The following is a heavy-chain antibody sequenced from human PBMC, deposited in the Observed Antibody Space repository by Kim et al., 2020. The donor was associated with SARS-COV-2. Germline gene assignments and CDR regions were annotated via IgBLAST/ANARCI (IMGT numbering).Heavy chain of an antibody. J-gene: IGHJ6*02. CDR1: GFIFSNHD. CDR2: ISTAGDT. V-gene: IGHV3-13*04. CDR3: ARVSADYRYYGLDV. D-gene: IGHD6-19*01. Sequence: GGSLRLTCAASGFIFSNHDMNWVRQVRGKGLEWVSGISTAGDTHYAGSVKGRFTISREDASKYLLLQMNSLRAGDTAVYYCARVSADYRYYGLDVWGQGT.